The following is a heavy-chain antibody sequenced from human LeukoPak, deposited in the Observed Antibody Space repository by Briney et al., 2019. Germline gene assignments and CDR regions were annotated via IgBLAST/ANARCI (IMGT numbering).Heavy chain of an antibody. D-gene: IGHD1-7*01. J-gene: IGHJ3*02. CDR3: VRDGGFPGTTGTYEI. CDR1: GFNFSTYG. V-gene: IGHV3-23*01. Sequence: GGSLRLSCSASGFNFSTYGMNWVRQAPGKGLEWVSGIGGSGTRTYYADSVKGRFTISRDNSKESLYLEMNSLRVEDTAVYYCVRDGGFPGTTGTYEIWGQGTMVSVSP. CDR2: IGGSGTRT.